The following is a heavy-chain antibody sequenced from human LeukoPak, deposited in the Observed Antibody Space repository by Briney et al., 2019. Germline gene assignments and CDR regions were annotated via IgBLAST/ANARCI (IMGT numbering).Heavy chain of an antibody. Sequence: PGGSLRLSCAASGFTVSSNYMSWVRLAPGKGLEWLSVIYSGGSAYYADSVKGRFYISRDNSKNTLYLQMNNLRAEDTAVYYCARGYRIHSGTYSIFDYWGQGTLVTVSS. CDR2: IYSGGSA. D-gene: IGHD3-10*01. CDR3: ARGYRIHSGTYSIFDY. CDR1: GFTVSSNY. V-gene: IGHV3-53*01. J-gene: IGHJ4*02.